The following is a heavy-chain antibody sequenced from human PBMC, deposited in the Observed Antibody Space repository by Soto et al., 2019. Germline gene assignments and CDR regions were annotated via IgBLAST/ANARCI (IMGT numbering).Heavy chain of an antibody. J-gene: IGHJ4*02. CDR3: ARDLRDYDSSGYTDY. V-gene: IGHV4-34*01. CDR1: GGSFSGYY. D-gene: IGHD3-22*01. Sequence: XXTLSLTCAVYGGSFSGYYWNWIRQPPGKGLEWIGEINHSGSTNYNPSLKSRVTISVDTSKNQFSLKLSSVTAEDTAVYYCARDLRDYDSSGYTDYWGQGTLVTVSS. CDR2: INHSGST.